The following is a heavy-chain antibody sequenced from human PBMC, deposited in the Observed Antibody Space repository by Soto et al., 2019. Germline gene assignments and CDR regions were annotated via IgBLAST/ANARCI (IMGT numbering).Heavy chain of an antibody. CDR3: ARAAAGL. V-gene: IGHV4-34*01. Sequence: TSEILSLTCAVYGGSFSGYYWSWIRQPPGKGLEWIGEINHSGSTNYNPSLKSRVTKSVDTSKNQFSLKLSSVTAADTAVYYCARAAAGLWGQGTLVTVSS. CDR2: INHSGST. J-gene: IGHJ4*02. D-gene: IGHD6-13*01. CDR1: GGSFSGYY.